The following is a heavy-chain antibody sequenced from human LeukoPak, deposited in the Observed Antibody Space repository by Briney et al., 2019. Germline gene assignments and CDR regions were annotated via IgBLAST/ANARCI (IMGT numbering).Heavy chain of an antibody. J-gene: IGHJ3*02. D-gene: IGHD2-15*01. CDR2: INPNSGGT. V-gene: IGHV1-8*03. Sequence: GASVKVSCKASGYTFTGYYMHWVRQAPGQGLEWMGWINPNSGGTGYAQKFQGRVTITRNTSISTAYMELSSLRSEDTAVYYCAIINVVVVSKADLDAFDIWGQGTMVTVSS. CDR1: GYTFTGYY. CDR3: AIINVVVVSKADLDAFDI.